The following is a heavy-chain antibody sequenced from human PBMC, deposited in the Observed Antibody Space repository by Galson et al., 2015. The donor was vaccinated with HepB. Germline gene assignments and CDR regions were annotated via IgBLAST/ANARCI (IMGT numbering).Heavy chain of an antibody. D-gene: IGHD3-10*01. V-gene: IGHV3-30*04. CDR1: GFTFSSYA. J-gene: IGHJ4*02. CDR3: ARDLVHHTAITMVRGVGGY. Sequence: SLRLSCAASGFTFSSYAMHWVRQAPGKGLEWVAVISYDGSNKYYADSVKGRFTISRDNSKNTLYLQMNSLRAEDTAVYYCARDLVHHTAITMVRGVGGYWGQGTLVTVSS. CDR2: ISYDGSNK.